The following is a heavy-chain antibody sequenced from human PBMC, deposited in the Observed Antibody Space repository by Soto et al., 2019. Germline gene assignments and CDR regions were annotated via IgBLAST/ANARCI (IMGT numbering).Heavy chain of an antibody. CDR1: GGSISSGTYY. CDR3: ARGAPDSSSGI. J-gene: IGHJ3*02. D-gene: IGHD3-22*01. CDR2: IYHSGRS. V-gene: IGHV4-31*03. Sequence: SETLSLTCTVSGGSISSGTYYWSWFRQLPAEGLEWIGYIYHSGRSYYNLSLKSRATLSVDTSKNQFSLNLSSVTAADTAVYYCARGAPDSSSGIWGPGTMVTVSS.